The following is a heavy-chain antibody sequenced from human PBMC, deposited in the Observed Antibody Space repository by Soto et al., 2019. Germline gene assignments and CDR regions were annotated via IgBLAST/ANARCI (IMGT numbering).Heavy chain of an antibody. D-gene: IGHD6-19*01. V-gene: IGHV6-1*01. CDR3: ARGSSGWYSAVFDP. J-gene: IGHJ5*02. CDR1: GDSLSRNSAA. CDR2: TYYRSKWYN. Sequence: PSQTLSLTCAISGDSLSRNSAAWNWIRPSPSRGLEWLGRTYYRSKWYNDYAVSVKSRITINPDTSKNQFSLQLNSVTPEDTAVYYCARGSSGWYSAVFDPWGQGTLVTVSS.